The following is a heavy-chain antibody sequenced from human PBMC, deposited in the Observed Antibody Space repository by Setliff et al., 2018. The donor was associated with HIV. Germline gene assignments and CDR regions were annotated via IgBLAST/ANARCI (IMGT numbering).Heavy chain of an antibody. J-gene: IGHJ4*02. Sequence: PSETLSLTCTVSGDSISTDYWTWIRQPPGKGLEWIGYIYNSASTSYNPSLKSRVTMSVDTSKNQFSLKLSSVTAADTAVYYCATRPRIAARPFDYWGQGMLVTVSS. D-gene: IGHD6-6*01. V-gene: IGHV4-4*09. CDR3: ATRPRIAARPFDY. CDR2: IYNSAST. CDR1: GDSISTDY.